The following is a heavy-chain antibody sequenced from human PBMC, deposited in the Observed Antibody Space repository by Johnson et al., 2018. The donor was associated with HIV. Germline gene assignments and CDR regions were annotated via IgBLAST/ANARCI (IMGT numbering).Heavy chain of an antibody. CDR2: ISSSGSTV. Sequence: VESGGGLVKPGGSLRLSCAASGFTFSDYYMSWIRQAPGKGPEWVSYISSSGSTVYYADSVKGRFTISRDNAKNSLYLQMNSLRAEDTAVYYCAKGLLIAAAHDAFDIWGQGTMVTVSS. J-gene: IGHJ3*02. CDR3: AKGLLIAAAHDAFDI. V-gene: IGHV3-11*04. CDR1: GFTFSDYY. D-gene: IGHD6-13*01.